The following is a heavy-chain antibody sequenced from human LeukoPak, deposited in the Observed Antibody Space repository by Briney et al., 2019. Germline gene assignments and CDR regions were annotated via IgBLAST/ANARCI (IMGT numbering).Heavy chain of an antibody. CDR1: GGSFSGYY. CDR3: ARVRVYYDFWSGYSAYYYGMDV. V-gene: IGHV4-34*01. CDR2: INHSGST. Sequence: SETLSLTCAVYGGSFSGYYLSWIRQPPGKGLEWIGEINHSGSTNYNPSLKSRVTISVDTSKNQFSLKLSSVTAADTAVYYCARVRVYYDFWSGYSAYYYGMDVWGQGTTVTVSS. J-gene: IGHJ6*02. D-gene: IGHD3-3*01.